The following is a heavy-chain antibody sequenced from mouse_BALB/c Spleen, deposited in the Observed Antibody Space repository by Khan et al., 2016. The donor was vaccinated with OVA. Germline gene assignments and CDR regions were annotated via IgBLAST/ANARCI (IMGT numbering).Heavy chain of an antibody. D-gene: IGHD2-10*01. J-gene: IGHJ4*01. Sequence: QVQLQQSGPGLAAPSQSLSITCTISGFSLTTYGVHWVRQPPGKGLEWLVVIWSDGTTNYNSALKSRLTITKDNSQSQVFLKMNSLQTDDTAIYFCARQPYYHYNIMDYWGQGTSVTVS. CDR3: ARQPYYHYNIMDY. V-gene: IGHV2-6-1*01. CDR1: GFSLTTYG. CDR2: IWSDGTT.